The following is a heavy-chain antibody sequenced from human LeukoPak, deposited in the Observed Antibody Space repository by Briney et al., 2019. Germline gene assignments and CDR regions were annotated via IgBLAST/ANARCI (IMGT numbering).Heavy chain of an antibody. CDR2: IYYSGNT. Sequence: SETLSLTCTVSGVSISSSNSYWGWIRQPPGKGLEWIGSIYYSGNTYYNASLKSQVSISIDTSKNQFSLRLTSVTAADTAVYYCARQTGSGLFILPGGQGTLVTVSA. CDR1: GVSISSSNSY. J-gene: IGHJ4*02. D-gene: IGHD3/OR15-3a*01. V-gene: IGHV4-39*01. CDR3: ARQTGSGLFILP.